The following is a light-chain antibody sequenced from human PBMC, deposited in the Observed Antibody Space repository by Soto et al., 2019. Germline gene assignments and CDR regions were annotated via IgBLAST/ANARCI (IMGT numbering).Light chain of an antibody. CDR1: SSDVGRYNT. V-gene: IGLV2-14*01. J-gene: IGLJ1*01. Sequence: QSALTQPASVSGSPGQTITISCTGTSSDVGRYNTVSWYQHHPGKAPKLIIYEVTHRPAGISDRFSASKSGNTASLTISGLQAEDEADYYCISIRVNHLYVFGIGTKVTVL. CDR3: ISIRVNHLYV. CDR2: EVT.